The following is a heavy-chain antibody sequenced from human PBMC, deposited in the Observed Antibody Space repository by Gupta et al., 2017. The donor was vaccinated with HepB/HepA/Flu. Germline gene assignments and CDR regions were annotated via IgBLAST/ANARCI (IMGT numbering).Heavy chain of an antibody. J-gene: IGHJ4*02. Sequence: QVQLHESGPGLVKPSETLSLTCTVSGGSISGYYWSWIRQPPGKELEWIAYVHHSGNANYNPRRRRRLTISIDTSRNQFSLRLTSVTVAATAVYYCARHAVSYGDYVFTLDYWGQGDLVTVSS. CDR3: ARHAVSYGDYVFTLDY. V-gene: IGHV4-59*08. D-gene: IGHD4-17*01. CDR2: VHHSGNA. CDR1: GGSISGYY.